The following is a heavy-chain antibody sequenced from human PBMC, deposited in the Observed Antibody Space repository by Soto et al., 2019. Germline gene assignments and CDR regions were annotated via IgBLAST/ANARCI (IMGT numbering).Heavy chain of an antibody. CDR1: GFTFSSYG. D-gene: IGHD3-16*01. CDR3: AKPLGKTEYYFDY. Sequence: HPGGSLRLSCAASGFTFSSYGMHWVRQAPGKGLEWVAVISYDGSNKYYADSVKGRFTISRDNSKNTLYLQMNSLRAEDTAVYYCAKPLGKTEYYFDYWGQGTLVTVSS. V-gene: IGHV3-30*18. J-gene: IGHJ4*02. CDR2: ISYDGSNK.